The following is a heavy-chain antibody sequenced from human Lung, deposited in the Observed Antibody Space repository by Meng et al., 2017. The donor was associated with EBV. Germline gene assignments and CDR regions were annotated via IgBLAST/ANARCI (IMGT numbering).Heavy chain of an antibody. Sequence: QVQLVQSGAEVKKPGSSVKVSCKASGGTFSSYAISWVRQAPGQGLEWMGGIIPIFGTANYAKKFQGRVTITADKSTSTAYMELSSLRSEDTAVYYCARDRTTTYGGNSENWFDPWGQGPLVTVYS. V-gene: IGHV1-69*06. CDR3: ARDRTTTYGGNSENWFDP. J-gene: IGHJ5*02. CDR1: GGTFSSYA. D-gene: IGHD4-23*01. CDR2: IIPIFGTA.